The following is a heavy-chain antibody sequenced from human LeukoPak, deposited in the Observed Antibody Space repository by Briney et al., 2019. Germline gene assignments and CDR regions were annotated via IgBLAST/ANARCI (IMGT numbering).Heavy chain of an antibody. J-gene: IGHJ3*02. CDR3: ARDRLLYYYGSGSYPDAFDI. V-gene: IGHV4-34*01. CDR2: INHSGST. CDR1: GGSFSGYY. Sequence: SETLSLTCAVYGGSFSGYYWSWIHQPPGKGLEWIGEINHSGSTNYNPSLKSRVTISVDTSKNQFSLKLSSVTAADTAVYYCARDRLLYYYGSGSYPDAFDIWGQGTMVTVSS. D-gene: IGHD3-10*01.